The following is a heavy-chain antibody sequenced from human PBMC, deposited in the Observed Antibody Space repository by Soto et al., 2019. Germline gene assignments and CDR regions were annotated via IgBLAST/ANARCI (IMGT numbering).Heavy chain of an antibody. CDR2: ISSSGSTI. CDR1: GFTFSDYY. J-gene: IGHJ4*02. D-gene: IGHD6-6*01. V-gene: IGHV3-11*01. CDR3: AREQYSSSSLFDY. Sequence: QVQLVESGGGLVKPGGSLRLSCAASGFTFSDYYMSWIRQAPGKGLEWVSYISSSGSTIYYADSVKGRFNISRDNAKNALYPQMNSLRAEDTAVYYCAREQYSSSSLFDYWGQGTLVTVSS.